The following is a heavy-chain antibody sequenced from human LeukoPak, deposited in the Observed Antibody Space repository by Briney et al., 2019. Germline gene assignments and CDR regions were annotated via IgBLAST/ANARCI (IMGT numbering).Heavy chain of an antibody. V-gene: IGHV4-39*01. D-gene: IGHD2-8*01. CDR3: ASYCTNGVCYREDGFDI. Sequence: SETLSLTCTVSGGSISSSIYYWGWIRQPPGKGLEWIGSIYYSGSRYYNPSLKRRVTMSVDTSKNQFSLNLSSVTAADTAVYYCASYCTNGVCYREDGFDIWGQGTMVTVST. J-gene: IGHJ3*02. CDR1: GGSISSSIYY. CDR2: IYYSGSR.